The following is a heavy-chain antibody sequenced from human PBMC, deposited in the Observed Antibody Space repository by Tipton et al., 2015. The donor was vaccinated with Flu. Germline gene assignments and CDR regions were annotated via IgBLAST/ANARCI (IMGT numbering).Heavy chain of an antibody. Sequence: TLSLTCTVSGASVNIENSYWVWIRKSLGRGLEWIGTIYNTGLTNYNPSLKSRVTVSLDMHKNQFSLNVSLVTAADTATYFCARGNWNSNYDNWFDPWGQGTPVTVPS. CDR3: ARGNWNSNYDNWFDP. CDR1: GASVNIENSY. D-gene: IGHD1-1*01. V-gene: IGHV4-39*07. J-gene: IGHJ5*02. CDR2: IYNTGLT.